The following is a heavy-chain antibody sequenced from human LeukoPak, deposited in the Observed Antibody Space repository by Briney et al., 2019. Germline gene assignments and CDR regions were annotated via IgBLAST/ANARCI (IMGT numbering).Heavy chain of an antibody. D-gene: IGHD1-26*01. CDR1: GFTFSSHG. CDR3: AKIAFSGSYYGGFDY. V-gene: IGHV3-30*18. CDR2: ISYDGNNK. Sequence: PGGSLRLSRAASGFTFSSHGMHWVRQAPGRGLEWVAVISYDGNNKYYADSVKGRFTISRDNSKSTLYLQVNSLRAEDTAVYYCAKIAFSGSYYGGFDYWGQGTLVTVSS. J-gene: IGHJ4*02.